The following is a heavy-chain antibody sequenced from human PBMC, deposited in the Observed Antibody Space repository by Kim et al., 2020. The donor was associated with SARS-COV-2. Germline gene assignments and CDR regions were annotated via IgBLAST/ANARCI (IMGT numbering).Heavy chain of an antibody. J-gene: IGHJ6*02. Sequence: GGSLRLSCAASGFTFSNAWMSWVRQAPGKGLEWVGRIKSKTDGGTTDYAAPVKGRFTISRDDSKNTLYLQMNSLKTEDTAVYYCTTRVGATRNYYYYGMDVWGQGTTVTVSS. CDR3: TTRVGATRNYYYYGMDV. CDR1: GFTFSNAW. V-gene: IGHV3-15*01. CDR2: IKSKTDGGTT. D-gene: IGHD1-26*01.